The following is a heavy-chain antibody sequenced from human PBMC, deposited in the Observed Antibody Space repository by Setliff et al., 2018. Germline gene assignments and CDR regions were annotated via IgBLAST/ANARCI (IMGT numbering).Heavy chain of an antibody. V-gene: IGHV4-59*13. Sequence: SETLSLTCTVSGGSITNSYWSWIRQTPGKGLEWIGYVYNNGNNGITKYTPSLRSRVTMSLDTSKNNFSMQLRSVTAADTALYYCARYYCGPTSCFAKYFDNWGHGILVTVSS. CDR2: VYNNGNNGIT. J-gene: IGHJ4*01. CDR3: ARYYCGPTSCFAKYFDN. CDR1: GGSITNSY. D-gene: IGHD2-2*01.